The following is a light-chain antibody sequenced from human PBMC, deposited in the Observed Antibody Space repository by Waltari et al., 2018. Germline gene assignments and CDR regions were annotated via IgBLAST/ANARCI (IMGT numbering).Light chain of an antibody. CDR1: QSVTSNY. Sequence: EIVLTQSPGTLSLSPGERATLSCRASQSVTSNYLAWYQQKPGQAPRLLVYRASSRFTGIPARFSGSGSGTEFSLTISRVEPEDFAVYYCQQLGSSPWTFGQGTRMEIK. J-gene: IGKJ1*01. CDR2: RAS. CDR3: QQLGSSPWT. V-gene: IGKV3-20*01.